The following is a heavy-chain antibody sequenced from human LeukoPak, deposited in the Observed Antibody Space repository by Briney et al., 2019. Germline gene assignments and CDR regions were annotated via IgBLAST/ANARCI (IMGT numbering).Heavy chain of an antibody. CDR2: ISAYNGNT. V-gene: IGHV1-18*01. Sequence: ASVKVSCKASGYTFTSYGISWVRQAPGQGLEWMGWISAYNGNTIYAQKLQGRVTMTTDTSTSTAYMELRSLRSDDTAVYYCARHSGYSRYYYYMDVWGKGTTVTISS. CDR3: ARHSGYSRYYYYMDV. D-gene: IGHD5-12*01. CDR1: GYTFTSYG. J-gene: IGHJ6*03.